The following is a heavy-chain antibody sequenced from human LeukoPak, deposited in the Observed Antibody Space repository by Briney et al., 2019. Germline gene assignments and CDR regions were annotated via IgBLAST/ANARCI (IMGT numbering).Heavy chain of an antibody. CDR3: ARAHYESGGYYSAVY. V-gene: IGHV1-2*02. CDR1: GYTFTGYY. J-gene: IGHJ4*02. CDR2: INPNSGGT. D-gene: IGHD3-22*01. Sequence: GASVKVSCKASGYTFTGYYMHWVRQAPGQGLEWMGWINPNSGGTNYVQKFQGRVTMTRDTSISTAYMELSRLRSDDTAVYYCARAHYESGGYYSAVYWGQGTLVTVSS.